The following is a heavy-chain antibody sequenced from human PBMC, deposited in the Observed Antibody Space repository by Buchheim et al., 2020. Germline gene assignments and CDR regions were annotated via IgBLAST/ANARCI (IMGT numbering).Heavy chain of an antibody. CDR3: VSPGIRDGYDFDY. CDR1: GFTFSSYG. J-gene: IGHJ4*02. CDR2: ISYDGGNK. V-gene: IGHV3-30*03. Sequence: QVQLVESGGGVVQPGRSLRLSCAASGFTFSSYGLHWVRQGPGKGLEWVAVISYDGGNKYYADSVKGRFTISRDNARNMVYLEMNSLRAEDTAVYYCVSPGIRDGYDFDYWGQGT. D-gene: IGHD5-24*01.